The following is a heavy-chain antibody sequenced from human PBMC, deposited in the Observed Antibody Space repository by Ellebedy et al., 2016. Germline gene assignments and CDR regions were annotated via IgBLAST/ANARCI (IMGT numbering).Heavy chain of an antibody. CDR3: TRFSSTWYWFDP. CDR2: INPHSGGT. CDR1: GYTFTAYY. Sequence: ASVKVSCXASGYTFTAYYIHWVRQAPGQGLEWMGWINPHSGGTNFAQKFQGRVTMTRDTSISTAYMELSKLRSDDTAVYYCTRFSSTWYWFDPWGQGTQVTVS. D-gene: IGHD6-13*01. V-gene: IGHV1-2*02. J-gene: IGHJ5*02.